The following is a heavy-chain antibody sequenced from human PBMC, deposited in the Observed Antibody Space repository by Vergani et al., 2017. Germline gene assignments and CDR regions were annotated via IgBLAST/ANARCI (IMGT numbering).Heavy chain of an antibody. Sequence: QLQLQESGPGLVKPSETLSLTCSVSGGSLSSSSYYWGWIRQSPGKGLEWIGYIYYSGSTYYNPSLKSRVTISVDTSKNQFSLKLSSVTAADTAVYYCARGDYGDSRLDYWGQGTLVTVSS. CDR1: GGSLSSSSYY. CDR2: IYYSGST. CDR3: ARGDYGDSRLDY. V-gene: IGHV4-31*03. D-gene: IGHD4-17*01. J-gene: IGHJ4*02.